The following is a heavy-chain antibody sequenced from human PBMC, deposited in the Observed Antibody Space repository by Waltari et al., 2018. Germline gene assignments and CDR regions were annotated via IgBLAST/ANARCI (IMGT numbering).Heavy chain of an antibody. CDR2: IYTSGST. CDR1: GGSISSGSYY. V-gene: IGHV4-61*09. J-gene: IGHJ3*02. D-gene: IGHD2-8*01. CDR3: ARDGVLTPGAFDI. Sequence: QVQLQESGPGLVKPSQTLSLTCTVSGGSISSGSYYWSWIRQPAGKGLEWIGYIYTSGSTNYNPSLKSRVTISVDTSKNQFSLKLSSVTAADTAVYYCARDGVLTPGAFDIWGQGTMVTVSS.